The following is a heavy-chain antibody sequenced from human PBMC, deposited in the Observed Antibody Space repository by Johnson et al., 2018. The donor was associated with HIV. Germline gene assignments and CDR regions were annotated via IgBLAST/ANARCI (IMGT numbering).Heavy chain of an antibody. CDR2: ISYDGSNK. CDR1: GFTFSSYA. CDR3: AKDSATDPFDI. D-gene: IGHD6-25*01. V-gene: IGHV3-30-3*01. J-gene: IGHJ3*02. Sequence: QVQLVESGGGLVQPGRSLRLSCAASGFTFSSYAMHWVRQAQGKGLEWVAVISYDGSNKYYADSEKGRFTISRDNSKNTLYLQMNSLRAEDTAVYYCAKDSATDPFDIWGQGTMVTISS.